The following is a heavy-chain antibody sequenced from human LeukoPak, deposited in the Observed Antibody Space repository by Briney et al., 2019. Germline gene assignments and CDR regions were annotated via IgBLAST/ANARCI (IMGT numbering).Heavy chain of an antibody. D-gene: IGHD3-22*01. CDR1: GFTFSDYY. CDR3: ARYYYDSSGYYDYYYYGMDV. V-gene: IGHV3-11*01. CDR2: ISSSGSTI. J-gene: IGHJ6*02. Sequence: GGSLRLSCAASGFTFSDYYMSWLRQAPGKGLEWVSYISSSGSTIYYADSVKGRFTISRDNAKNSLYLQMNSLRAEDTAVYYCARYYYDSSGYYDYYYYGMDVWGQGTTVTVSS.